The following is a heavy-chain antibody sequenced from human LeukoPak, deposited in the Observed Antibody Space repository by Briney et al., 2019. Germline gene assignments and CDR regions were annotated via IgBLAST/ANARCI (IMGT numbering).Heavy chain of an antibody. V-gene: IGHV3-30*02. J-gene: IGHJ4*02. D-gene: IGHD4-17*01. CDR3: AKTTVTWFDY. CDR1: GFTFSSYG. Sequence: GRSLRLSCAPSGFTFSSYGMHWVRQAPGKGLEGVAFIRYDGSNKYYADSVEGRFTISRDNSKNTLYLQMNSLRAEDTAVYYCAKTTVTWFDYWGQGTLVTVSS. CDR2: IRYDGSNK.